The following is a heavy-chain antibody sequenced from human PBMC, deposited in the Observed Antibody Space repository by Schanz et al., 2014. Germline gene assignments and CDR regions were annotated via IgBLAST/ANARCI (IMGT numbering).Heavy chain of an antibody. J-gene: IGHJ4*02. Sequence: PGGSLRLSCAASGFTFSDYYMSWIRQAPGKGLECVSYISSSGSYTNYADSVKGRFTTSRDNGKKSMYLQMNSLRAEDTAVYYCARDGVDAAAGGNYWGQGTLVTVSS. CDR2: ISSSGSYT. V-gene: IGHV3-11*05. D-gene: IGHD6-13*01. CDR3: ARDGVDAAAGGNY. CDR1: GFTFSDYY.